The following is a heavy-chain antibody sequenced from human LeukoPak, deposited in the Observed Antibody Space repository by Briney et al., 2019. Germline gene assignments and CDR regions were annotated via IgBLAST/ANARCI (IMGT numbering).Heavy chain of an antibody. J-gene: IGHJ6*02. CDR1: GFTFSNYY. CDR3: VSPPRSTPGMDI. V-gene: IGHV3-7*01. Sequence: SGGSLRLSCAASGFTFSNYYMSWFRQAPGKGLEWVANINQDESERSYLDSVKGRFTISRDNTKNSLSLQMNTLRAEDTAVYYCVSPPRSTPGMDIWGQGTTVTVSS. CDR2: INQDESER. D-gene: IGHD6-13*01.